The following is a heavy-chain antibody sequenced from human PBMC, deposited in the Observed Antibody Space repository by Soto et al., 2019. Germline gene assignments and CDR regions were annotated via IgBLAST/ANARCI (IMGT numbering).Heavy chain of an antibody. Sequence: PSETLSLTCTVSGGSVNSGSFYWSWIRQPPGKGLEWIGYIYYSGSTSTNYNPSLKSRVTISLDTSKNQFSLKLSSVTAADTAVYYCATDNSGLDYWGQETLVTVSS. CDR1: GGSVNSGSFY. CDR3: ATDNSGLDY. V-gene: IGHV4-61*01. D-gene: IGHD6-19*01. J-gene: IGHJ4*02. CDR2: IYYSGSTST.